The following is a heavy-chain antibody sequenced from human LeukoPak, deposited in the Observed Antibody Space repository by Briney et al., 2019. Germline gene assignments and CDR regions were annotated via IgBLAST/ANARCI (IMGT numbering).Heavy chain of an antibody. D-gene: IGHD4-17*01. Sequence: GGSLRLSCAASGFTFSSYSMNWVRQAPGKGLEWVSSISSSSSYIYYADSVKGRFTISRDNSKNTLYLQMNSLRAEDTAVYYCARETGSAVGSTDFDYWGQGTLVTVSS. J-gene: IGHJ4*02. V-gene: IGHV3-21*01. CDR3: ARETGSAVGSTDFDY. CDR1: GFTFSSYS. CDR2: ISSSSSYI.